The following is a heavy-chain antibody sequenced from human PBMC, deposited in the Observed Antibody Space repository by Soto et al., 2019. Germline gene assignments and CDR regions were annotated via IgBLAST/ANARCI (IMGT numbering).Heavy chain of an antibody. J-gene: IGHJ4*02. CDR2: MYWDDDK. CDR3: AHSKYSRSSFDF. V-gene: IGHV2-5*02. D-gene: IGHD6-6*01. CDR1: GFALSSSDVG. Sequence: QITLKESGPTLVKPTQTLTLTCTFSGFALSSSDVGVGWIRQPPGKALEWLALMYWDDDKRYSPSLKSRLTITKDTSKHQVLLIMTNVDPMDTATYFCAHSKYSRSSFDFWGQGTLVTVSS.